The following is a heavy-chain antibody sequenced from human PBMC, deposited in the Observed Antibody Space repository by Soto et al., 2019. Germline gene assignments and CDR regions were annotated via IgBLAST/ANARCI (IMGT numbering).Heavy chain of an antibody. Sequence: GGSLRLSCAASGFTFSSYSMNWVRQAPGKGLEWVSSISSSSSYIYYADSVKGRFTISRDNAKNSLYLQMNSLRAEDTAVYYCARGNSSGWTNWFDPWGQGTLVTVSS. J-gene: IGHJ5*02. D-gene: IGHD6-19*01. V-gene: IGHV3-21*01. CDR3: ARGNSSGWTNWFDP. CDR1: GFTFSSYS. CDR2: ISSSSSYI.